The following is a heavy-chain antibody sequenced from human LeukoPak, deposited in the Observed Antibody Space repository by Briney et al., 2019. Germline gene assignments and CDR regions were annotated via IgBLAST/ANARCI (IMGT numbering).Heavy chain of an antibody. J-gene: IGHJ3*02. CDR1: GYTFTSYY. V-gene: IGHV1-46*01. D-gene: IGHD6-19*01. Sequence: ASVKVSCKASGYTFTSYYMHWVRQAPGQGLEWMGIINPSGGSTSYAQKFQGRVTMTRDTSTSTVYMELSSLSSEDTAVYHCARGGRERYSSGWTDAFDIWGQGTMVTVSS. CDR2: INPSGGST. CDR3: ARGGRERYSSGWTDAFDI.